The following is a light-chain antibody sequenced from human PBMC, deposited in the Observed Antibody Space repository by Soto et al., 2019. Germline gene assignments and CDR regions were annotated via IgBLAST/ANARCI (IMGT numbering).Light chain of an antibody. J-gene: IGKJ2*01. CDR2: AAS. CDR1: QSVSSTY. V-gene: IGKV3-20*01. CDR3: QKYGSSPPYT. Sequence: EILLTQSPGTLSFSPGERATLSCRASQSVSSTYLAWYQQKPGQAPRVLIYAASSRATGIPDRFSGSGSGTDFTLTIGRLEPEDFAVYYCQKYGSSPPYTFGQGTTLEIK.